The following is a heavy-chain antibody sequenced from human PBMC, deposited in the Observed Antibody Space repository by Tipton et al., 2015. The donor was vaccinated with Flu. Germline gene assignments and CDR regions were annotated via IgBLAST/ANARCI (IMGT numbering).Heavy chain of an antibody. CDR3: ALGVWFDP. J-gene: IGHJ5*02. V-gene: IGHV3-30*01. Sequence: QVQLVQSGGGVVQPGRSLRLSCAASGFTFSSYAMHWVRQAPGKGLEWVAVISYDGSNKYYADSVKGRFTISRDNSKNTLYLQMNSLRAEDTAVYYCALGVWFDPWGQGTLVTVSS. CDR1: GFTFSSYA. CDR2: ISYDGSNK.